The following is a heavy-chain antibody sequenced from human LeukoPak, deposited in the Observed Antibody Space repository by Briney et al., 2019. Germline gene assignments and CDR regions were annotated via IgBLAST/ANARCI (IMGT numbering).Heavy chain of an antibody. V-gene: IGHV4-61*02. CDR1: GGSISSGSYY. CDR3: ARGRDGSSYYFDY. D-gene: IGHD6-6*01. Sequence: PSETLSLTCTVSGGSISSGSYYWRWIRQPAGTGLEWLGRIHTSGSTNYNPSLKSRVTISLDTPKNQFSLKLSSVTAADTAVYYRARGRDGSSYYFDYWGQGTLVTVSS. CDR2: IHTSGST. J-gene: IGHJ4*02.